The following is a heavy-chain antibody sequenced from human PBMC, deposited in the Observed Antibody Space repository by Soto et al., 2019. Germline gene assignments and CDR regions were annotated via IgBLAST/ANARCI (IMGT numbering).Heavy chain of an antibody. Sequence: GGSRKLACAAPGSPLRSYPVCGVSPAPGTGPGWISSISGSGSTIYYAASVKGRFTISRDNPKNTLYLQMSSLRAEDTAVYYCAKVFYYYDSSGYYYFDYWGQGTLVTVS. CDR2: ISGSGSTI. J-gene: IGHJ4*02. V-gene: IGHV3-23*01. CDR1: GSPLRSYP. D-gene: IGHD3-22*01. CDR3: AKVFYYYDSSGYYYFDY.